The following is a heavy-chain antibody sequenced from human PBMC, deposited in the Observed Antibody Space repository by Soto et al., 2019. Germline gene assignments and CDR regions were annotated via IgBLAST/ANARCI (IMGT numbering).Heavy chain of an antibody. CDR1: GYTFTSYG. Sequence: ASVKVSCKASGYTFTSYGISWVRQGPGQGLEWMGWISAYNGNTNYAQKLQGRVTMTTDTSTSTAYMELRSLRSDDTAVYYCARDTPTYYYDSSGGGNWFDPWGQGTLVTVYS. CDR2: ISAYNGNT. V-gene: IGHV1-18*04. J-gene: IGHJ5*02. CDR3: ARDTPTYYYDSSGGGNWFDP. D-gene: IGHD3-22*01.